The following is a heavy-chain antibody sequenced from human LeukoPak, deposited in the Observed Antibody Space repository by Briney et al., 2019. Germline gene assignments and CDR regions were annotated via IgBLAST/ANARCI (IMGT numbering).Heavy chain of an antibody. Sequence: GGSLRLSCAASGFTFSSYAMHWVRQAPGKGLEYVSAISNSGGSTYYANSVKGRFIISRDNSKNTLYLQMGSLRAEGMAVYYCARESASSAWLFDYWGQGTLVTVSS. CDR1: GFTFSSYA. CDR3: ARESASSAWLFDY. D-gene: IGHD6-19*01. V-gene: IGHV3-64*01. CDR2: ISNSGGST. J-gene: IGHJ4*02.